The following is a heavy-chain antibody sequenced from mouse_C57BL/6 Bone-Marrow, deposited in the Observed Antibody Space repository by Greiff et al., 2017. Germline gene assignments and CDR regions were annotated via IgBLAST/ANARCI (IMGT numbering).Heavy chain of an antibody. V-gene: IGHV1-20*01. J-gene: IGHJ1*03. Sequence: VQLQQSGPELVKPGDSVKISCKASGYSFTGYFMNWVMQSHGKSLEWIGRINPYNGDTFYNQKFKGKATLTVDKSSSTALMELRSLTSEDSAVYYCARDYKKGYWYFDVWGTGTTVTVSS. CDR2: INPYNGDT. CDR1: GYSFTGYF. CDR3: ARDYKKGYWYFDV. D-gene: IGHD2-12*01.